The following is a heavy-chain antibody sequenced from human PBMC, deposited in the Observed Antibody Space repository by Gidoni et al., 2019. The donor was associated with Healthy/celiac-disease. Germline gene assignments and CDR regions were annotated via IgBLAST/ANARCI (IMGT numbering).Heavy chain of an antibody. V-gene: IGHV2-5*01. D-gene: IGHD3-3*01. CDR1: GFSLSTSVVG. J-gene: IGHJ5*02. Sequence: QITLKESGPTLVKPTQTLTLTCTFSGFSLSTSVVGVGWIRQPPGKALEWLALIYWNDDKRYSPSLKSRLTITKDTSKNQVVLTMTNMDPVDTATYYCAHSALYYDLWSGHNWFDPWGQGTLVTVSS. CDR2: IYWNDDK. CDR3: AHSALYYDLWSGHNWFDP.